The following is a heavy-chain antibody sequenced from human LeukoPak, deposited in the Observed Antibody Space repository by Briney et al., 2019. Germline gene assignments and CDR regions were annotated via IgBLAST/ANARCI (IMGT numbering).Heavy chain of an antibody. CDR1: GFTLSSNF. J-gene: IGHJ5*02. Sequence: GGSVRLSCAASGFTLSSNFMSWVRQAPGRGLEWVSGFYSGGDTYYADSVKGRFTISRDNFKNTLYLQMNSLRTDDTALYYCARDYCSSISCYTRWFDPWGQGTLVTVSS. CDR2: FYSGGDT. D-gene: IGHD2-2*02. CDR3: ARDYCSSISCYTRWFDP. V-gene: IGHV3-66*02.